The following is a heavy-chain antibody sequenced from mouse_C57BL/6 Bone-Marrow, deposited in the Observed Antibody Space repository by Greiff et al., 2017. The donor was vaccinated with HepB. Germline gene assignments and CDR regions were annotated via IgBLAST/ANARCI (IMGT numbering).Heavy chain of an antibody. CDR1: GYTFTSYG. J-gene: IGHJ3*01. CDR3: ARWAAWYSRFAY. V-gene: IGHV1-81*01. Sequence: QVQLQQSGAELARPGASVKLSCKASGYTFTSYGISWVKQRTGQGLEWIGEIYPRSGNTYYNEKFKGKATLTADKSSSTAYMELRSLTSEDSAVYFCARWAAWYSRFAYWGQGTLVTVSA. D-gene: IGHD1-1*02. CDR2: IYPRSGNT.